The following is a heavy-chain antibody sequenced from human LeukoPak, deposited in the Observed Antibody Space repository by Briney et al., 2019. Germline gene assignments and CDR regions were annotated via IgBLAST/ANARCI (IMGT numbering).Heavy chain of an antibody. Sequence: GESLKISCKGSGYSFTSYWIGWVRQMPGKGLEWTGIIYPGDSDTRYSPSFQGQVTISADKSISTAFLQWSSLKASDTAIYYCARSGSRTNFDCWGQGTLVTVSS. V-gene: IGHV5-51*01. CDR3: ARSGSRTNFDC. CDR2: IYPGDSDT. CDR1: GYSFTSYW. J-gene: IGHJ4*02. D-gene: IGHD1-26*01.